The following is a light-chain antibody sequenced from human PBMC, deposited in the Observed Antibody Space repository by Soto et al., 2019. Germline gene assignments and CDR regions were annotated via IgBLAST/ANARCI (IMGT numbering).Light chain of an antibody. Sequence: EIVLTQSPATLSLSPGERATLSCRASQSVSSYLAWYQQKPGQAPRLLIYDASHSATGIPARFSGSGSGTDFTLTISSLEPEDFAVYYCQQGLTFGGGTKVEIK. CDR3: QQGLT. CDR2: DAS. CDR1: QSVSSY. J-gene: IGKJ4*01. V-gene: IGKV3-11*01.